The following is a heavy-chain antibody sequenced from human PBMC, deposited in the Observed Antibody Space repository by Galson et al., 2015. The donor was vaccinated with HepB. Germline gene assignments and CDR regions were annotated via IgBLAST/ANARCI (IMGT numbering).Heavy chain of an antibody. J-gene: IGHJ3*02. Sequence: SVKVSCKASGGTLSSYAISWVRQAPGQGLEWMGRIIPILGIANYAQKFQGRVTITADKSTSTAYMELSSLRSEDTAVYYCARDKAGGAFDIWGQGTMVTVSS. CDR1: GGTLSSYA. V-gene: IGHV1-69*04. CDR3: ARDKAGGAFDI. CDR2: IIPILGIA. D-gene: IGHD3-10*01.